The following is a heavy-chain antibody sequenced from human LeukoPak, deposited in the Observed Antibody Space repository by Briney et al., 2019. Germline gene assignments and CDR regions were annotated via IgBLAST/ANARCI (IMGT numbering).Heavy chain of an antibody. CDR3: ASLPFYYDSNGYSGINVRKGGDY. Sequence: SETLSLTCTVSGGSISSSSYYWGWIRQPPGKGLEWIGSIYYSGSTNYNPSLKGRVTISVDTSKDQFSLSLTSVTAADTAVYFCASLPFYYDSNGYSGINVRKGGDYWGQGILVTVSS. D-gene: IGHD3-22*01. V-gene: IGHV4-39*01. J-gene: IGHJ4*02. CDR1: GGSISSSSYY. CDR2: IYYSGST.